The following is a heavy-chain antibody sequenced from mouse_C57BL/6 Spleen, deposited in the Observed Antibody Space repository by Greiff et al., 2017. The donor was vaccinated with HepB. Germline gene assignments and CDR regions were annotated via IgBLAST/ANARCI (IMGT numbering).Heavy chain of an antibody. J-gene: IGHJ2*01. V-gene: IGHV1-81*01. CDR3: ARKDYGSLDY. Sequence: VQLQQSGAELARPGASVKLSCKASGYTFTSYGISWVKQRTGQGLEWIGEIYPRSGNTYYNEKFKGKATLTADKSSSTAYMELRSLTSEDSAVYFCARKDYGSLDYWGQGTTLTVSS. CDR1: GYTFTSYG. D-gene: IGHD1-1*01. CDR2: IYPRSGNT.